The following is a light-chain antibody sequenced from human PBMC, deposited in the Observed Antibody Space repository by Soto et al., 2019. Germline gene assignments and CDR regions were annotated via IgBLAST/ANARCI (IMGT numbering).Light chain of an antibody. Sequence: EIVMTQSPATLSVSPGERATLSCRASQSISSNLAWYQQKPSQAPRLLIYGASTRPTGIPATFSGSVSGTEFTLTISSLQSEDFAVYYCQQYKNWPFTFGPGTKVDIK. CDR1: QSISSN. J-gene: IGKJ3*01. CDR2: GAS. V-gene: IGKV3-15*01. CDR3: QQYKNWPFT.